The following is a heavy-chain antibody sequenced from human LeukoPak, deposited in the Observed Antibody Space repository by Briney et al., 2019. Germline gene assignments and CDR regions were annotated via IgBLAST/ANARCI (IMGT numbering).Heavy chain of an antibody. CDR1: GFTLNDYW. CDR3: ARGGTYYDGSGYYYEYFQH. J-gene: IGHJ1*01. CDR2: ISSSIRSSSNYI. V-gene: IGHV3-21*01. Sequence: GGSLRLSCAASGFTLNDYWTTWVRQAPGKGLEWVSSISSSIRSSSNYIYYAESVKGRFTISRDNAKNSLYLQMNSLRAEDTAVYYCARGGTYYDGSGYYYEYFQHWGQGTQVTVSS. D-gene: IGHD3-22*01.